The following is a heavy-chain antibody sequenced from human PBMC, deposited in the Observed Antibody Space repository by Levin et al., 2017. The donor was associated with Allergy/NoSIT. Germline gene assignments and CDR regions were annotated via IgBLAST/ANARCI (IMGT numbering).Heavy chain of an antibody. V-gene: IGHV1-46*01. CDR1: GYTFTSHN. J-gene: IGHJ4*02. D-gene: IGHD6-19*01. CDR3: ARDNNGWSFDY. CDR2: IDPNRDST. Sequence: ASVKVSCKASGYTFTSHNMHWVRQAPGQGLEWMGMIDPNRDSTSYAQKFQGRVTLTRDTSTSTVYMELSSLRSEDTAVYSCARDNNGWSFDYWGQGTLVTVSS.